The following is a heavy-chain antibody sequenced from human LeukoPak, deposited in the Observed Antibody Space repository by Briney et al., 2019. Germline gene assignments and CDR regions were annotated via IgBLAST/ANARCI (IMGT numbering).Heavy chain of an antibody. Sequence: GGSLRLSCAASGFTCSSYGMHGVRQAPGEGGEGGADISYEGSNKYYADSVKGGFTISRENSKNTLYLQMYSLRAEDTAVYYCAKVRRYTSGWYFFDYWGQGTLVTPSS. CDR3: AKVRRYTSGWYFFDY. J-gene: IGHJ4*02. V-gene: IGHV3-30*18. D-gene: IGHD6-19*01. CDR1: GFTCSSYG. CDR2: ISYEGSNK.